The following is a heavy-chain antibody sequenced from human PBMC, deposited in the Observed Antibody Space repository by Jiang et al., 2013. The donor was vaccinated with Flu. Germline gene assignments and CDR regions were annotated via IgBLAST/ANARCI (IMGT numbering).Heavy chain of an antibody. J-gene: IGHJ4*02. V-gene: IGHV1-3*01. CDR3: ARLWNDDFWSGPFFDY. CDR2: INAGNGNT. D-gene: IGHD3-3*01. CDR1: GYTFTSYA. Sequence: SGAEVKKPGASVKVSCKASGYTFTSYAMHWVRQAPGQRLEWMGWINAGNGNTKYSQKFQGRVTITRDTSASTAYMELSSLRSEDTAVYYCARLWNDDFWSGPFFDYWGQGTLVTVSS.